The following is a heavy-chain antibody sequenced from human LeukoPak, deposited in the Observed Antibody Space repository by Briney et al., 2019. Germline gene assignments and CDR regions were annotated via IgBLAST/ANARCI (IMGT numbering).Heavy chain of an antibody. CDR3: AIREPIGY. V-gene: IGHV3-23*01. D-gene: IGHD6-13*01. CDR1: GFSFANSV. Sequence: GGSLRLSCAASGFSFANSVISWIRQAPGKGPEWVSAISGSGDRTDYADSVRGRFAISRDNSKSTLYLQMNSLRVEDTAIYYCAIREPIGYWGQGSLVTVSP. CDR2: ISGSGDRT. J-gene: IGHJ4*02.